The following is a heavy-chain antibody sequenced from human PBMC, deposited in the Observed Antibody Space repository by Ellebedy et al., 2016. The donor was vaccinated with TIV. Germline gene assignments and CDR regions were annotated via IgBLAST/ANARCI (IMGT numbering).Heavy chain of an antibody. CDR2: INPNSGGT. J-gene: IGHJ3*02. D-gene: IGHD4-17*01. V-gene: IGHV1-2*02. Sequence: ASVKVSCKASGYTFTGYYMHWVRQAPGQGLEWMGWINPNSGGTKYAQKFQGRVTMTRDTSISPAYMELSRLRSDDTAVYYCARDGGYGAKTPYALDIWGQGTMVTVSS. CDR1: GYTFTGYY. CDR3: ARDGGYGAKTPYALDI.